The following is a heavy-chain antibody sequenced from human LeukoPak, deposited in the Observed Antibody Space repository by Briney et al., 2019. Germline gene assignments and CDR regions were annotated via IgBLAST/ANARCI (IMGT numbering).Heavy chain of an antibody. J-gene: IGHJ4*02. CDR3: ARVMGYDFWSGPSYYFDY. CDR1: GYTFTGYY. CDR2: INPSGGST. D-gene: IGHD3-3*01. V-gene: IGHV1-46*01. Sequence: ASVKVSCKASGYTFTGYYMHWVRQAPGQGLEWMGIINPSGGSTSYAQKFQGRVTMTRDTSTSTVYMELSSLRSEDTAVYYCARVMGYDFWSGPSYYFDYWGQGTLVTVSS.